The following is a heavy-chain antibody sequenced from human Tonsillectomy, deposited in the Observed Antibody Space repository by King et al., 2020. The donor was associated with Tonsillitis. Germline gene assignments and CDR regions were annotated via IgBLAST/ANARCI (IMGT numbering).Heavy chain of an antibody. J-gene: IGHJ6*02. D-gene: IGHD3-16*02. CDR2: IVGSGDVM. CDR1: GFTFSTYI. CDR3: ARGLVGYYGMDV. Sequence: VQLVESGGGLVQPGGSLRLSCATSGFTFSTYIMNWVRQAPGQGLEWLSQIVGSGDVMFYADSVKGRFTISRDNAMNSLYLQINSLRVDDTAVYYCARGLVGYYGMDVWGQGTTLIVSS. V-gene: IGHV3-48*04.